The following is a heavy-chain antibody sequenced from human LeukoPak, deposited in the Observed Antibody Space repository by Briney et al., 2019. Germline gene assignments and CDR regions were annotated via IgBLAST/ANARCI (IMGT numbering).Heavy chain of an antibody. CDR3: ARVMGILDYDFWSGPNYYYYGMDV. V-gene: IGHV1-18*01. D-gene: IGHD3-3*01. CDR2: ISAYNGNT. CDR1: GYTFTSYG. Sequence: ASVKVSCKASGYTFTSYGISWVRQAPGQGLEWMGWISAYNGNTNYAQKLQGRVTMTTDTSTSTAYMELRSLRSDDTAVYYCARVMGILDYDFWSGPNYYYYGMDVWGQGTTVTVSS. J-gene: IGHJ6*02.